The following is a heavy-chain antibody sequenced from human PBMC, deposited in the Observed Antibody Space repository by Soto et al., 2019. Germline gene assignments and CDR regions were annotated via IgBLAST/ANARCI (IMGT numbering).Heavy chain of an antibody. J-gene: IGHJ4*02. Sequence: SETLSLTCAVYGGSFSGYYWSWIRQPPGKGLEWIGEINHSGSTNYNPSLKSRVTISVDTSKNQFSLKLSSVTAADTAVYYCAIAENYDFWSGYSPLDYWGQGALVTVSS. CDR3: AIAENYDFWSGYSPLDY. D-gene: IGHD3-3*01. CDR1: GGSFSGYY. CDR2: INHSGST. V-gene: IGHV4-34*01.